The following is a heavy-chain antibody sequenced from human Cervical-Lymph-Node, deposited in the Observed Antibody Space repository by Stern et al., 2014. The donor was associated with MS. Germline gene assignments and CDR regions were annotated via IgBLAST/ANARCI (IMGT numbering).Heavy chain of an antibody. CDR1: GFTFSDYY. CDR3: ARDRAGGYYYGMDV. Sequence: QMQLVQSGGGLVKPGGSLRLSCAASGFTFSDYYMSWIRQAPGKGLEWVSYISSSSSYTNYADSVKGRFTISRDNAKNSLYLQMNSLRAEDTAVYYCARDRAGGYYYGMDVWGQGTTVTVSS. V-gene: IGHV3-11*06. J-gene: IGHJ6*02. D-gene: IGHD3-16*01. CDR2: ISSSSSYT.